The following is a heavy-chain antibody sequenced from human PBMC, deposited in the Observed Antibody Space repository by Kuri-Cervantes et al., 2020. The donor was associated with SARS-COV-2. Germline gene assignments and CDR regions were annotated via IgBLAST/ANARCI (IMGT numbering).Heavy chain of an antibody. V-gene: IGHV3-21*01. Sequence: LSLTCAASGFTFSSYSMNWVRQAPGKGLEWVSSISSSSSYIYYADSVKGRFTISRGNAKNSLYLQMNSLRAEDTAVYYCARDSPDSSSWYYYYYGMDVWGQGTTVTVSS. D-gene: IGHD6-13*01. CDR2: ISSSSSYI. CDR1: GFTFSSYS. J-gene: IGHJ6*02. CDR3: ARDSPDSSSWYYYYYGMDV.